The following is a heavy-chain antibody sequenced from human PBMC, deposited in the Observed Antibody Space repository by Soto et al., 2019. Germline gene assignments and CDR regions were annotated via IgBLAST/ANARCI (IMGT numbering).Heavy chain of an antibody. Sequence: GESLKISCKGSGYGFTSYWIAWVCQMPGKGLEWMGIIYPGDSDARYSPSFQGQVTISADKSISTAYLQWSRLKASDTGMYYCARPRSGSYRLDYYGMDVWGQGTTVTVSS. CDR1: GYGFTSYW. J-gene: IGHJ6*02. CDR3: ARPRSGSYRLDYYGMDV. V-gene: IGHV5-51*01. CDR2: IYPGDSDA. D-gene: IGHD3-10*01.